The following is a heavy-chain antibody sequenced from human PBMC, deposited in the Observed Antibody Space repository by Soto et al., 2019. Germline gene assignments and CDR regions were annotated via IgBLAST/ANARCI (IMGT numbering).Heavy chain of an antibody. Sequence: QVQLVQSGAEVEKPGASVKVSCKASGYTFTSYDINWVRQATGQGLEWMGWMNPNSGNTGYAQKFQGRVTMTRNTSISTAYMELSSLRSEDTAVYYCASGLWFGELYYYYGMDVWGQGTTVTVSS. CDR2: MNPNSGNT. CDR1: GYTFTSYD. D-gene: IGHD3-10*01. V-gene: IGHV1-8*01. J-gene: IGHJ6*02. CDR3: ASGLWFGELYYYYGMDV.